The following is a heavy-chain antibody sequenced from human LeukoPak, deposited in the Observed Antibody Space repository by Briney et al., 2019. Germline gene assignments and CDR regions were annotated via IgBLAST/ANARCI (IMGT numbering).Heavy chain of an antibody. D-gene: IGHD5-18*01. J-gene: IGHJ6*02. CDR3: AREENSYVLQDPYYYYGMDV. V-gene: IGHV1-18*01. Sequence: GASVKVSCKASGYTFTSYGISWVRQAPGQGLEWMGLISAYNGNTNYAQKLQGRVTMTTDTSTSTAYMELRSLRSDDTAVYYCAREENSYVLQDPYYYYGMDVWGQGTTVSVSS. CDR1: GYTFTSYG. CDR2: ISAYNGNT.